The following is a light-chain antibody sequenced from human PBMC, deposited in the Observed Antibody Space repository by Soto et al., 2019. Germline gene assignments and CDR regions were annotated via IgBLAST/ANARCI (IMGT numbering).Light chain of an antibody. Sequence: EIVMTQSPATLSVSPGERATLSCRASQSVNSNYLAWYQQKPGQAPRLLIYGASNRATGIPDRFSGSGSGTDLTLTIGRLEPEDFAVYYCQQCGSSGTFGQGTKVDIK. V-gene: IGKV3-20*01. CDR2: GAS. CDR1: QSVNSNY. CDR3: QQCGSSGT. J-gene: IGKJ1*01.